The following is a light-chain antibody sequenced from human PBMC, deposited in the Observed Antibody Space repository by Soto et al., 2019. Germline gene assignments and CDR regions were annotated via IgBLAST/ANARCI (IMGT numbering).Light chain of an antibody. CDR2: EVS. Sequence: QSALTQPPSASGSPGQSGTISCTGTSSDVGGYNYVSWYQQHPGRAPKLMIYEVSKRPAGVPDRFSGSKSGNTASLTVSGLEPEDEADYYCSSYAGSSNLGVFGGGTKLTVL. J-gene: IGLJ2*01. CDR1: SSDVGGYNY. V-gene: IGLV2-8*01. CDR3: SSYAGSSNLGV.